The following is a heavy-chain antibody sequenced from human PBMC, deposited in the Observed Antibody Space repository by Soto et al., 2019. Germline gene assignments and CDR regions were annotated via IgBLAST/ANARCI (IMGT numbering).Heavy chain of an antibody. V-gene: IGHV1-18*01. J-gene: IGHJ6*02. CDR2: ISAYNGNT. CDR3: ARFEVVVTPTGYYYYGMDV. CDR1: GYTFTSYG. D-gene: IGHD2-15*01. Sequence: ASVKVSCKASGYTFTSYGISWVRQAPGQGLEWMGWISAYNGNTNYAQKLQGRVTMTTDTSTSTAYMELRSLRSDDTAVYYCARFEVVVTPTGYYYYGMDVWGQGTTVTVSS.